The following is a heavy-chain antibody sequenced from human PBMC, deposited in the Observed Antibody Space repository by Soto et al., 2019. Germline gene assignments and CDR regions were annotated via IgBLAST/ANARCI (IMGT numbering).Heavy chain of an antibody. CDR3: ARPLFGRGNWFDP. Sequence: PSETLSLTCDVSGDTISTGGYTWAWIRQPPGKALEWIGHTYHSGNPYYNPSLKSRVIISVDRSKNQFSLKVSSVTAADTAVHYCARPLFGRGNWFDPWGQGTLVTVSS. D-gene: IGHD3-10*01. V-gene: IGHV4-30-2*02. J-gene: IGHJ5*02. CDR1: GDTISTGGYT. CDR2: TYHSGNP.